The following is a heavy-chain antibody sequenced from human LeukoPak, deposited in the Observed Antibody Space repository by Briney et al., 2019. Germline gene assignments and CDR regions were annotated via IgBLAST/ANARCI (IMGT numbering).Heavy chain of an antibody. CDR2: IYYSGST. D-gene: IGHD6-19*01. CDR1: GGSISSYY. V-gene: IGHV4-59*08. CDR3: ATYPKMYSSGWPNWFDP. J-gene: IGHJ5*02. Sequence: SETLSLTCTVSGGSISSYYWSWIRQPPGKGLEWIGYIYYSGSTNYNPSLKSRVTISVDTSKNQFSLRLSSVTAADTALYYCATYPKMYSSGWPNWFDPWGQGTLVTVSS.